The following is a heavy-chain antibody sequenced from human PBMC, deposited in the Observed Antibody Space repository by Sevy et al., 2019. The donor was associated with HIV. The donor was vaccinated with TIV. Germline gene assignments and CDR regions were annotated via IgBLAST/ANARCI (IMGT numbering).Heavy chain of an antibody. D-gene: IGHD3-16*02. CDR3: ARDDLSTLKDYYGMDV. V-gene: IGHV4-34*01. Sequence: LLPASETLSLTCAVYGGSFSGYYWSWIRQPPGKGLEWIGEINHSGSTNYNPSLKSRVTISVDTSKNHFSLKLSSVTAADTAVYYCARDDLSTLKDYYGMDVWGQGTTVTVSS. J-gene: IGHJ6*02. CDR2: INHSGST. CDR1: GGSFSGYY.